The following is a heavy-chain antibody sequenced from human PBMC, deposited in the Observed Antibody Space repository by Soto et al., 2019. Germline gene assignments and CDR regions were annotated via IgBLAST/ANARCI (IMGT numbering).Heavy chain of an antibody. J-gene: IGHJ4*02. D-gene: IGHD5-12*01. CDR2: ISAYNGNT. Sequence: ASVKVSCKASGYTFTSYGISWVRQAPGQGLEWMGWISAYNGNTNYAQKLQGRVTMTTDTSTSTAYMELRSLRSDDTAVYYCASLSPLDRDSGSQSFDYWGQGTLGTVSS. CDR1: GYTFTSYG. V-gene: IGHV1-18*01. CDR3: ASLSPLDRDSGSQSFDY.